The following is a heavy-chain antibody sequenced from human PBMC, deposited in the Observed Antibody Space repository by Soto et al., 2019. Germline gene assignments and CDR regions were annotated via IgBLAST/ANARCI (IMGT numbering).Heavy chain of an antibody. CDR3: ARDHGRFGELFSDY. CDR2: ISSGSSTI. J-gene: IGHJ4*02. V-gene: IGHV3-48*02. CDR1: GFTFSSYS. Sequence: PGGSLRLSCAASGFTFSSYSMNWVRRAPGKGLEWVSYISSGSSTIYYADSVKGRFTISRDNAKNSLYLQMNSLRDEDTAVYYCARDHGRFGELFSDYWGQGTLVTVSS. D-gene: IGHD3-10*01.